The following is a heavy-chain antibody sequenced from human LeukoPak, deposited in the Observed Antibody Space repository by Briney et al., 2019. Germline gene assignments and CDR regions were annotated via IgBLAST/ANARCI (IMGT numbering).Heavy chain of an antibody. CDR3: AKDRYYYGSGSPYFDY. D-gene: IGHD3-10*01. V-gene: IGHV3-23*01. CDR2: ISGSGGST. CDR1: GFTFSSYA. Sequence: GGSLRLSCAASGFTFSSYAMSWVRQAPGKGLEWVSAISGSGGSTYYADSVKGRFTISRDNSKNTLYLQMNSLRAGDTAVYYCAKDRYYYGSGSPYFDYWGQGTLVTVSS. J-gene: IGHJ4*02.